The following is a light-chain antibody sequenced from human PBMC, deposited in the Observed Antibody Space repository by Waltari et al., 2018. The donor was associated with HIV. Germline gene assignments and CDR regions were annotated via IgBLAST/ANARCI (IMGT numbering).Light chain of an antibody. CDR3: QHYGRSPPYT. CDR1: QSITNTY. Sequence: EVVFTQSPGTLTSPPGETIILSCRASQSITNTYLAWYQQRPGQTPKLLLYSASRRAACIPERFSGSGSETDFTLTISRLEPDDFAVYYCQHYGRSPPYTFGQGTKLE. J-gene: IGKJ2*01. V-gene: IGKV3-20*01. CDR2: SAS.